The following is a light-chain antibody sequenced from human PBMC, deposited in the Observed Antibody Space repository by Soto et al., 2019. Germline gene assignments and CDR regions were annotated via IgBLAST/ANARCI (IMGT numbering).Light chain of an antibody. Sequence: QSVLTQPPSASGTPGQRVTISCSGRSSDIGSNTVNWYQQLPRTAPKLLIYRDNHRPSGIPDRFSGSKSGTSASLDISGLQSGDEADYYCTAWDGSLNVRLFGGGTKLTVL. V-gene: IGLV1-44*01. J-gene: IGLJ3*02. CDR1: SSDIGSNT. CDR2: RDN. CDR3: TAWDGSLNVRL.